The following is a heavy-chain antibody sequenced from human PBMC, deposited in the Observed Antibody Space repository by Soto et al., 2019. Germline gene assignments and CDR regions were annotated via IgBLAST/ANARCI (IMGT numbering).Heavy chain of an antibody. Sequence: GASVKVSCKASGGTFSSYAISWVRQAPGQGLEWMGGIIPIFGTANYAQKFQGRVTITADESTSTAYMELSSLRSEDTAVYYCASKELGMAPSLGGDYGMDVWGQGTTVTVSS. V-gene: IGHV1-69*13. CDR2: IIPIFGTA. CDR1: GGTFSSYA. CDR3: ASKELGMAPSLGGDYGMDV. J-gene: IGHJ6*02. D-gene: IGHD7-27*01.